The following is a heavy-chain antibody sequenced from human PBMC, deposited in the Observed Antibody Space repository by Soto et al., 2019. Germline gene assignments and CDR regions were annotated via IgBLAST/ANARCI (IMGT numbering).Heavy chain of an antibody. J-gene: IGHJ4*02. D-gene: IGHD3-9*01. Sequence: SETLSLTCAVYGGSFSGYYWSWIRQPPGKGLEWIGEINHSGSTNYNPSLKSRVTISVDTSKNQFSLKLSSVTAADTAVYYCSRGRSLLRYFDWLLYRTHFDYWGQGTLVTVSS. CDR3: SRGRSLLRYFDWLLYRTHFDY. CDR2: INHSGST. CDR1: GGSFSGYY. V-gene: IGHV4-34*01.